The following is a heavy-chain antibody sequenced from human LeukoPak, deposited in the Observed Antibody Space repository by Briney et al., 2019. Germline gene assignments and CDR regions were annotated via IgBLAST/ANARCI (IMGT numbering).Heavy chain of an antibody. V-gene: IGHV3-30*03. CDR1: GFTFSSYG. CDR2: ISYDGSNK. CDR3: AYINKGYGMDV. Sequence: GGSLRLSCAASGFTFSSYGMHWVRQAPGKGLEWVAVISYDGSNKYYADSVKGRFTISRGNSKNTLYLQMNSLRAEDTAVYYCAYINKGYGMDVWGQGTTVTVSS. J-gene: IGHJ6*02. D-gene: IGHD1/OR15-1a*01.